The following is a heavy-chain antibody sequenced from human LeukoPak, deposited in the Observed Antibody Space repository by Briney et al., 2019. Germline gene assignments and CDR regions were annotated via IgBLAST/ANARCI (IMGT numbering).Heavy chain of an antibody. CDR1: GYSFTHYW. J-gene: IGHJ4*02. CDR3: ARHGPHDFWSGYSFTYYFDY. D-gene: IGHD3-3*01. Sequence: GESLKISCKGSGYSFTHYWIGWVRQMPGKGLEWMAIIYPGDSDTRNSPSFQGQVTISADKSISTAYLQWSSLKASDTAMYYCARHGPHDFWSGYSFTYYFDYWGQGTLVTVSS. CDR2: IYPGDSDT. V-gene: IGHV5-51*01.